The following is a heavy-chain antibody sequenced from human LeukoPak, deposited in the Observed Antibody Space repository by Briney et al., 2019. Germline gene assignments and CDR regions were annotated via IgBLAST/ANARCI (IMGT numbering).Heavy chain of an antibody. CDR1: GFTFSDCY. Sequence: GGSLRLSCAASGFTFSDCYMSWIRQAPGKGLEWVSYISRGGSTTYYADSVKGRFTISRDNAKNSLYLQINSLRAEDTAVYYCVRGVSISSSWYNDIWGQGTMVTVSS. V-gene: IGHV3-11*01. J-gene: IGHJ3*02. CDR3: VRGVSISSSWYNDI. D-gene: IGHD6-13*01. CDR2: ISRGGSTT.